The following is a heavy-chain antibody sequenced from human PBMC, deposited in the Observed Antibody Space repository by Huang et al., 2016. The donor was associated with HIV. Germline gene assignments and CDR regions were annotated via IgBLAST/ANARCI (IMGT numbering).Heavy chain of an antibody. V-gene: IGHV1-69*01. Sequence: QVQLVQSGAELKKPGSSVKVSCKASGGTFSSHTITWVRQAPGQGLEWMGEIVPMFGTGNNEKNFQGRVTITADEATATAYLELSSLKFEDTAIYYCARGLSGNIDSWGQGSLVTVSS. J-gene: IGHJ4*02. CDR1: GGTFSSHT. CDR2: IVPMFGTG. D-gene: IGHD1-20*01. CDR3: ARGLSGNIDS.